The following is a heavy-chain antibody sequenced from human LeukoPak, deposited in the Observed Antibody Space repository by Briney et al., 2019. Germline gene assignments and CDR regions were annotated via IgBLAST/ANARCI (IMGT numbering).Heavy chain of an antibody. V-gene: IGHV3-30*02. CDR2: IRYDGSNK. CDR1: GFTFSSYG. CDR3: AKDILAAGLFFDY. J-gene: IGHJ4*02. Sequence: GGSLRLSCAASGFTFSSYGMHWVRQAPGKGLEWVAFIRYDGSNKYYADSVKGRFTISRDNSKNTLYLQMNSLTAEDTAVYYCAKDILAAGLFFDYWGQGTLVTVSS. D-gene: IGHD6-13*01.